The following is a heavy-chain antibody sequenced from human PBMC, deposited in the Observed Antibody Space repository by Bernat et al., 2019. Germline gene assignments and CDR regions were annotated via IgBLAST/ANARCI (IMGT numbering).Heavy chain of an antibody. Sequence: EAQLVESGGGLVKLGGSLRLSCAAPEFPFSEPWRYWVGQAPGKGLEWVARVKSKIDGGTIDYAAPVKGRFTISRDDLRSTLYLQMNSLKTEDTAVYYCTTGATHWGQGTLVTVSS. CDR1: EFPFSEPW. CDR2: VKSKIDGGTI. J-gene: IGHJ4*02. CDR3: TTGATH. D-gene: IGHD1-26*01. V-gene: IGHV3-15*01.